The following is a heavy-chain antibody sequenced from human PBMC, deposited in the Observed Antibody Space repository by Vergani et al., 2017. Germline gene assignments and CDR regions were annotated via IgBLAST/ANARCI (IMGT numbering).Heavy chain of an antibody. CDR3: ARRDYYYDSSGYYYPPDY. CDR2: IYPGDSDT. V-gene: IGHV5-51*03. J-gene: IGHJ4*02. Sequence: EVQLVPSGAEVKTPGESLKISCKGSGYSFTSYWIGWVRQMPGKGLEWMGIIYPGDSDTRYSPSFQGQVTISADKSISTAYLQWSSLKASDTAMYYCARRDYYYDSSGYYYPPDYWGQGTLVTVSS. D-gene: IGHD3-22*01. CDR1: GYSFTSYW.